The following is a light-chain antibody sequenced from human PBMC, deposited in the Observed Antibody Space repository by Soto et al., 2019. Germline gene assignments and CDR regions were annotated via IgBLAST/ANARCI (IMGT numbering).Light chain of an antibody. CDR2: AAS. Sequence: VLTQAPDTLSLSPGDSATLSCRASQSVRSSYLAWYQQTPGQTPRLLIYAASSRATGIPDRFSGSGSGTDFTLTISRLVPEDFAVYYCQQYGRSGTFGQGTKVDIK. V-gene: IGKV3-20*01. J-gene: IGKJ1*01. CDR3: QQYGRSGT. CDR1: QSVRSSY.